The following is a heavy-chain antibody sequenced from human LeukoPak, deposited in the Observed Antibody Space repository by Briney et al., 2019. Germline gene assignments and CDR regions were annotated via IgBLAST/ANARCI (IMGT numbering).Heavy chain of an antibody. J-gene: IGHJ6*02. CDR2: IYIDGIT. D-gene: IGHD1-26*01. CDR3: ARLFTRAWEYRYGMDV. V-gene: IGHV4-39*01. Sequence: PSETLSLTCTVSGGSIRTDGSYWAWIRQPPGKGLEWIGSIYIDGITHYNSSLQSRVTLSIDTSKNQFSLKPTSVTAADTAVFYCARLFTRAWEYRYGMDVWGQGTAVTVSS. CDR1: GGSIRTDGSY.